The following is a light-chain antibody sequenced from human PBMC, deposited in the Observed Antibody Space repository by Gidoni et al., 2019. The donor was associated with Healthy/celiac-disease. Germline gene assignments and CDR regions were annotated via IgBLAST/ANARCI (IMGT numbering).Light chain of an antibody. V-gene: IGKV1-9*01. J-gene: IGKJ4*01. CDR1: QGISSY. Sequence: DIQLTQSPSFLSASVGDRVTITCRASQGISSYLAWYQQQQWNAPKLLIYAASTLQSGVPSRFSGSGSGTEFTLTISSLQPEDFATYYCQQLNSYPLTFGGGTKVEIK. CDR3: QQLNSYPLT. CDR2: AAS.